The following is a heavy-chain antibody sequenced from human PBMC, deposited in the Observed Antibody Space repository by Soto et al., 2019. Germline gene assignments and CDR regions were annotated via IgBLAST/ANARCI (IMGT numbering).Heavy chain of an antibody. D-gene: IGHD3-16*01. CDR3: AKDRIRLGEYHDAFDI. CDR1: GGSISSGGSY. Sequence: PSETLSLTCTVSGGSISSGGSYWSWIRQHPGKGLEWIGYVSYSGSTYYNPSLKSRLTMSADTSKNQFSLKLSSVTAEDTAVCYCAKDRIRLGEYHDAFDIWGQGTMVTVSS. V-gene: IGHV4-31*03. CDR2: VSYSGST. J-gene: IGHJ3*02.